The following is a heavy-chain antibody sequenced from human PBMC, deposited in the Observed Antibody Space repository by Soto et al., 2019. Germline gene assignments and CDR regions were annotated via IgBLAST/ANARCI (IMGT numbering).Heavy chain of an antibody. CDR3: ARDTWGERGWPHPAYYGMDV. V-gene: IGHV3-33*01. J-gene: IGHJ6*02. CDR1: GFTFSSYG. D-gene: IGHD6-19*01. Sequence: GGSLRLSCAASGFTFSSYGMHWVRQAPGKGLEWVAVIWYDGSNKYYADSVKGRFTISRDNSKNTLYLQMNSLRAEDTAVYYCARDTWGERGWPHPAYYGMDVWGQGTTVTVSS. CDR2: IWYDGSNK.